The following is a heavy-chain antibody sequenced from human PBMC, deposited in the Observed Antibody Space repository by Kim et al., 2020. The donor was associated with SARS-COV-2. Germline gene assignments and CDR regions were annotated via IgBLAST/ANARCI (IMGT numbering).Heavy chain of an antibody. J-gene: IGHJ4*02. CDR1: GFTFSSYA. V-gene: IGHV3-23*01. CDR2: ISGSGGST. Sequence: GGSLRLSCAASGFTFSSYAMSWVRQAPGKGLEWVSAISGSGGSTYYADSVKGRFTISRDNSKNTLYLQMNSLRAEDTAVYYCAKELGDSSGYYYPYYFDYWGQGTLVTVSS. D-gene: IGHD3-22*01. CDR3: AKELGDSSGYYYPYYFDY.